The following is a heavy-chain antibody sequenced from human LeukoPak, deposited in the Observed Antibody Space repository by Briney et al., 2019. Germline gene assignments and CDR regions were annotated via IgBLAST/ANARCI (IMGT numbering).Heavy chain of an antibody. CDR1: GFTVNTYW. D-gene: IGHD3-22*01. CDR2: INVEGNYF. V-gene: IGHV3-74*01. Sequence: GGSLRLTCAASGFTVNTYWMHWVRQAPGKGLDWVARINVEGNYFDYAESVKGRFTISRDSGKNSLYLQMNSLRAEDTAVYSCARDLTGPYDHWGQGTLVTVSS. J-gene: IGHJ4*02. CDR3: ARDLTGPYDH.